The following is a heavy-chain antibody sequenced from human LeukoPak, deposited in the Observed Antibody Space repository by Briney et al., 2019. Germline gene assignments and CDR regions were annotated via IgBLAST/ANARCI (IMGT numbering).Heavy chain of an antibody. D-gene: IGHD1-26*01. CDR1: GYRFTSYG. Sequence: ASVKVSCKTSGYRFTSYGISWVRQAPGQGLEWMGWVSTYNDKKDYAQKFQGRVIMTTDTSTITAYMELGSLRSDDTAVYYCARHSGSYAFDYWGQGTLVTVSS. V-gene: IGHV1-18*01. J-gene: IGHJ4*02. CDR3: ARHSGSYAFDY. CDR2: VSTYNDKK.